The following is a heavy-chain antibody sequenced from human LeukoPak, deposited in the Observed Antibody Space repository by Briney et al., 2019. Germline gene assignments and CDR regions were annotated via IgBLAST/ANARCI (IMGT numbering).Heavy chain of an antibody. Sequence: PGGSLRLSCAASGFTFSSYAMHWVRQAPGKGLEWVAVISYDGSNKYYADSVKGRFTISRDNSKNTLYLQMNSLRAEDTAVYYCARDREVTTGLFDYWGQGTLVTVSS. CDR3: ARDREVTTGLFDY. V-gene: IGHV3-30-3*01. CDR1: GFTFSSYA. J-gene: IGHJ4*02. D-gene: IGHD4-17*01. CDR2: ISYDGSNK.